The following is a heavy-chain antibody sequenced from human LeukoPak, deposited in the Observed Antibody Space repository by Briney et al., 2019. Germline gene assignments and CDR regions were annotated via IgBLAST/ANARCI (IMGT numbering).Heavy chain of an antibody. D-gene: IGHD1-26*01. Sequence: SETLSLTCAVYGGSFSGYYWSWIRQPPGKGLEWIGEINHSGSTNYNPSLKSRVTISVDTSKNQFSLKLSSVTAADTAVYYCARDGGIVGATPAFDIWGQGTMVTVSS. CDR3: ARDGGIVGATPAFDI. CDR2: INHSGST. CDR1: GGSFSGYY. V-gene: IGHV4-34*01. J-gene: IGHJ3*02.